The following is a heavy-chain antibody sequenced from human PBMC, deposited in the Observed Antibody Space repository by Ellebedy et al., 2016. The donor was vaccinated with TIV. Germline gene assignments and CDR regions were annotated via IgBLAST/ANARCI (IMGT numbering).Heavy chain of an antibody. J-gene: IGHJ4*02. V-gene: IGHV3-7*03. CDR3: ARGLSDYGYFALDS. CDR2: IKQDGSEQ. CDR1: GFTFSTYW. D-gene: IGHD4-17*01. Sequence: GESLKISCEASGFTFSTYWMNWVRQAPGKGLEWVANIKQDGSEQQYVDSVKGRFTISRDNANKKSLYLRMSSLRAEDTAVYYCARGLSDYGYFALDSWGQGTLVTVSS.